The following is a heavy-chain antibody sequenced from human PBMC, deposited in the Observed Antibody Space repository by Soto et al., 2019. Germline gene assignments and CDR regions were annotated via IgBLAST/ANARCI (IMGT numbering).Heavy chain of an antibody. V-gene: IGHV1-46*01. CDR3: ASDLSTVVTGTYYYYYGMDV. CDR2: INPNGGST. J-gene: IGHJ6*02. D-gene: IGHD4-17*01. Sequence: ASVKVSCKASGYALTSYGISWVRQAPGQGLEWMGIINPNGGSTSYAQKFQGRVTMTRDTSTSTVYMELSSLRSEDTAVYYCASDLSTVVTGTYYYYYGMDVWGQGTTVTVSS. CDR1: GYALTSYG.